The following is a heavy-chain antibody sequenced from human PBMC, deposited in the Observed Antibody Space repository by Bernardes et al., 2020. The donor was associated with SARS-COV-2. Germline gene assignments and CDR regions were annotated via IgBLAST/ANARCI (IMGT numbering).Heavy chain of an antibody. CDR2: ISGSSTYI. J-gene: IGHJ6*04. CDR1: GFTFNIYS. D-gene: IGHD1-1*01. Sequence: GGSLRLSCTASGFTFNIYSMNWVRQAPGKGLEWVSSISGSSTYINYADSVRGRFTISRDNAKNSLFLQMNSLGADDTAVYFCAKDAGTTTPWGWMDVWGKGTTVTVAS. CDR3: AKDAGTTTPWGWMDV. V-gene: IGHV3-21*01.